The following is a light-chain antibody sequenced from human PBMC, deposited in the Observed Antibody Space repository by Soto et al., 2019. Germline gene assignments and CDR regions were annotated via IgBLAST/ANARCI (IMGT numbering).Light chain of an antibody. Sequence: DVHMSQSPSSLSTSSGYRFTITCRTSQSISSYLNWYQQKPLKAPKLLIDAASSLQSGVPSRFSGSGSGTDFTLTLSSLPPEDFETYYCQQSYRNSRTFGQGTKVDIK. CDR2: AAS. V-gene: IGKV1-39*01. CDR1: QSISSY. J-gene: IGKJ1*01. CDR3: QQSYRNSRT.